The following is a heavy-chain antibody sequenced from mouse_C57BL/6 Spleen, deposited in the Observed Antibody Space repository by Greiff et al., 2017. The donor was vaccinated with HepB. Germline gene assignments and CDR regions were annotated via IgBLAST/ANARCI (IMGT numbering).Heavy chain of an antibody. CDR3: TTSDGSPFAD. Sequence: VQLQQSGAELVRPGASVKLSCTASGFNIKDDYMHWVKQRPEQGLEWIGWIDPENGDTEYASKFQGKATITADTSSNTAYLQLSSQTSEDTAVYYCTTSDGSPFADWGQGTLVTVSA. CDR2: IDPENGDT. CDR1: GFNIKDDY. V-gene: IGHV14-4*01. D-gene: IGHD1-1*01. J-gene: IGHJ3*01.